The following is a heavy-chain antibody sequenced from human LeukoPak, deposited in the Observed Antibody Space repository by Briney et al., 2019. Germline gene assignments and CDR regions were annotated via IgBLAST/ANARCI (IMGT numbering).Heavy chain of an antibody. CDR1: GGTFSSYA. Sequence: GASVKVSCKASGGTFSSYAISWVRQAPGQGLEWMGGIIPIFGTANYAQKFQGRVTITADESTSTTYMELSSLRSEDTAVYYCARVPAAGPRVDNWFDPWGQGTLVTVSS. CDR2: IIPIFGTA. D-gene: IGHD6-13*01. J-gene: IGHJ5*02. CDR3: ARVPAAGPRVDNWFDP. V-gene: IGHV1-69*13.